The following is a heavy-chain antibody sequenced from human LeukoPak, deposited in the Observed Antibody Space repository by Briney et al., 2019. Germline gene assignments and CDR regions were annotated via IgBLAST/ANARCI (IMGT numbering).Heavy chain of an antibody. J-gene: IGHJ4*02. CDR2: INHSGST. CDR1: GGSFSGYY. D-gene: IGHD3-22*01. V-gene: IGHV4-34*01. CDR3: VTYYFDSSGPKKNY. Sequence: PSETLSLTCAVYGGSFSGYYWSWIRQPPGKGLEWIGEINHSGSTNYNPSLKSRVTISVDTSKKQFSLKLSTVTAADTAVYYCVTYYFDSSGPKKNYWGQGTLVTVSS.